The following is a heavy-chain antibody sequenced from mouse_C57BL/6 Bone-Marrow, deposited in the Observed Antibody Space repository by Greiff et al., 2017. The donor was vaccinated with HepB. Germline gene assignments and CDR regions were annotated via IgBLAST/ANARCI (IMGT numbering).Heavy chain of an antibody. V-gene: IGHV1-82*01. Sequence: QVQLKESGPELVKPGASVKISCKASGYAFSSSWMNWVKQRPGKGLEWIGRIYPGDGDTNYNGKFKGKATLTADKSSSTAYMQLSSLTSEDSAVYFCARGGNYFDYWGQGTTLTVSS. CDR2: IYPGDGDT. J-gene: IGHJ2*01. CDR1: GYAFSSSW. D-gene: IGHD2-14*01. CDR3: ARGGNYFDY.